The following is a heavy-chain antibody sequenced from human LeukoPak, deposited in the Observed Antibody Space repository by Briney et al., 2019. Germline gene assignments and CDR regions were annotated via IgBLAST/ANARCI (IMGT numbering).Heavy chain of an antibody. J-gene: IGHJ6*02. D-gene: IGHD2-2*01. CDR3: ARDTGYCSSTSCSYYYYYYGMDV. CDR2: IYYSGST. CDR1: GGSFSGYY. V-gene: IGHV4-34*01. Sequence: PSETLSLTCAAYGGSFSGYYWSWIRQPPGKGLEWIGSIYYSGSTYYNPSLKSRVTISVDTSKNQFSLKLSSVTAADTAVYYCARDTGYCSSTSCSYYYYYYGMDVWGQGTTVTVSS.